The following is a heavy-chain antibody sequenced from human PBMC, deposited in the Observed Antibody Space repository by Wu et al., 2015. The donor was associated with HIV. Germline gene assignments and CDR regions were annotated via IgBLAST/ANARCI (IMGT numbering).Heavy chain of an antibody. CDR1: RYTFTSFG. CDR3: VRGVRYNSGPEF. J-gene: IGHJ6*02. D-gene: IGHD6-19*01. Sequence: QVQLVQSGAEVKKPGASVKVSCKASRYTFTSFGISWVRQAPGQGLQWMGIINPNIPDTTYAQKFQGRINIRRDTSTSTVYMEVSSLTSDDTAVYYCVRGVRYNSGPEFWGQGTTVTVS. V-gene: IGHV1-18*01. CDR2: INPNIPDT.